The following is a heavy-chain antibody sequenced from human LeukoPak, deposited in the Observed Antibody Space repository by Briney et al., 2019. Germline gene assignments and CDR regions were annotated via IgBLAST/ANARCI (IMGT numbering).Heavy chain of an antibody. CDR3: ARVLDTAMALFDY. CDR2: IYYSGST. J-gene: IGHJ4*02. D-gene: IGHD5-18*01. Sequence: SQTLSLTCTVSGGSISSGSYYWSWIRQPPGKGLEWIGCIYYSGSTNYNPSLKSRVTISVDTSKNQFSLKLSSVTAADTAVYYCARVLDTAMALFDYWGQGTLVTVSS. V-gene: IGHV4-61*01. CDR1: GGSISSGSYY.